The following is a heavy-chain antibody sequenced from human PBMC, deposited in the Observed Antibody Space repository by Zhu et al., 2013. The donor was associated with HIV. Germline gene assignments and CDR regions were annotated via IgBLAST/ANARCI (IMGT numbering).Heavy chain of an antibody. CDR3: ASTASDYSNYRDAFDI. V-gene: IGHV4-59*01. D-gene: IGHD4-4*01. J-gene: IGHJ3*02. CDR2: VYYTGST. Sequence: VQLQGSGPGLVKPSETLSLTCTVSGGSMSRYYWSWIRQPPGRGLEWIGYVYYTGSTNYNPSLKSRVTISVDTSKKQFSLKLTSATAADTAVYYCASTASDYSNYRDAFDIWGQGDNGHRLF. CDR1: GGSMSRYY.